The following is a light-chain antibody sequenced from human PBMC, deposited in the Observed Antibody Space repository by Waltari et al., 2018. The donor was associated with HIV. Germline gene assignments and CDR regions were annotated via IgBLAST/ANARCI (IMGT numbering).Light chain of an antibody. CDR1: SSNIGNNF. CDR2: DTV. CDR3: GTWDNSLNAYV. J-gene: IGLJ1*01. Sequence: QSVLTQPPSVSAAPGQNVTISCSGSSSNIGNNFVAWYHHLPGTAPNRPIYDTVNGPSGSLDRFSGSKSGTSATLGSTGLQPGDEADFYCGTWDNSLNAYVFGTGTQVTVL. V-gene: IGLV1-51*01.